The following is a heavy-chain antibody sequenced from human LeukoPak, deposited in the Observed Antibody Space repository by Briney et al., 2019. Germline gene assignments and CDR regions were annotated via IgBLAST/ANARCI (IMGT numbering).Heavy chain of an antibody. V-gene: IGHV4-34*01. Sequence: TSETLSLTCAVYGGSFSAYYWSWIRQPPGKGLEWIGEINRSGSTNYNPSLKSRVTISVDTSTNQFSLNLSSVTAADTAVYYCARDQSRFFGDWGQGTLVTVSS. D-gene: IGHD3-3*01. J-gene: IGHJ4*02. CDR1: GGSFSAYY. CDR2: INRSGST. CDR3: ARDQSRFFGD.